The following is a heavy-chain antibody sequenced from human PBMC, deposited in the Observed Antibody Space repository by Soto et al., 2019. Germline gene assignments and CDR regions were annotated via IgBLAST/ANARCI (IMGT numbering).Heavy chain of an antibody. V-gene: IGHV1-69*01. J-gene: IGHJ4*02. CDR1: GGTFSSYA. CDR3: ARDPLGIAVAGTGY. Sequence: QVQLVQSGAEVKKPGSSVKVSCKASGGTFSSYAISWVRQAPGPGLEWMGGIIPIFGTANYAQKFQGRVTITTDESTSTAYRALSSMRSEDTAADDGARDPLGIAVAGTGYWGQGTLVTVSS. D-gene: IGHD6-19*01. CDR2: IIPIFGTA.